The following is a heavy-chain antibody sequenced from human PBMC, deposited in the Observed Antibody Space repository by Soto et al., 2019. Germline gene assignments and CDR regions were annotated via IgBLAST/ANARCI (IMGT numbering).Heavy chain of an antibody. D-gene: IGHD2-21*02. CDR1: GYTFTGYY. J-gene: IGHJ6*02. V-gene: IGHV1-2*02. CDR3: ATHIRNRGGDCYGARYVVMAV. CDR2: INPYTGDT. Sequence: QVQLVQTGSEVKEPGASVKVSCNAAGYTFTGYYVLWVRQAPGQGPECMGWINPYTGDTNYAQKFQGRITMTRDTSIRIAYIEVINLISDDTVVYYCATHIRNRGGDCYGARYVVMAVWDQFTTVTVS.